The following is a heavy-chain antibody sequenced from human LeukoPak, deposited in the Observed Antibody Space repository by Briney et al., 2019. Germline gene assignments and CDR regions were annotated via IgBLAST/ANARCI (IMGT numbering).Heavy chain of an antibody. J-gene: IGHJ4*02. D-gene: IGHD3-10*01. CDR3: ARALRERYYGSGSYKPDDY. CDR2: INPSGGTT. CDR1: GYTFTSYH. Sequence: ASVKVSCKASGYTFTSYHMHWVRQAPGQGLEWMGIINPSGGTTNYAQKFRGRVTMTRDMSTSTVYMELSSLRSEDTAVYYCARALRERYYGSGSYKPDDYWGQGTLVTVSS. V-gene: IGHV1-46*01.